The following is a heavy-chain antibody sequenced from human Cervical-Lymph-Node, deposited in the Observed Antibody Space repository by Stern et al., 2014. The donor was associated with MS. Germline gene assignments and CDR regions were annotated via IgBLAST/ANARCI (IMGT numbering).Heavy chain of an antibody. J-gene: IGHJ6*02. D-gene: IGHD2-21*02. CDR2: YDPANCET. CDR1: GYTLTEMS. CDR3: ATHRGRVTYYYGLDV. Sequence: QVQLVQFGAEVKKLGASVKVSCKVSGYTLTEMSMHWVRQAPGKGLEWMGGYDPANCETIYAQKIQGRVTMAEDRSTDTAYMELTSLRSDDTAVYYCATHRGRVTYYYGLDVWGQGTTVTVSS. V-gene: IGHV1-24*01.